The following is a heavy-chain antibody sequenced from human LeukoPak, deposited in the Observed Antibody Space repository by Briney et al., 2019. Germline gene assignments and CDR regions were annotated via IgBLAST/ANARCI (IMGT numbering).Heavy chain of an antibody. D-gene: IGHD6-13*01. Sequence: GGSLRLSCAASGFTFSNYGMHWVRQAPGKGLEWVASIRYDGSNKYYADSVKGRFTISRDNSKNTLYLQMNSLRAEDTAVYYCARGPGYSSSWFEYFQHWGQGTLVTVSS. V-gene: IGHV3-30*02. J-gene: IGHJ1*01. CDR3: ARGPGYSSSWFEYFQH. CDR2: IRYDGSNK. CDR1: GFTFSNYG.